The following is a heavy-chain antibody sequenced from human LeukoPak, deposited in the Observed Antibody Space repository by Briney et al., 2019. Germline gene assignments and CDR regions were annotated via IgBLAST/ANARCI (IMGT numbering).Heavy chain of an antibody. CDR1: GFSFRNVW. CDR2: IKSKTDGGTT. V-gene: IGHV3-15*01. J-gene: IGHJ3*02. D-gene: IGHD2-21*02. CDR3: TTVWNCGGDCSDAFDI. Sequence: PGGSLRLSCAASGFSFRNVWMSWVRQAPGKGLEWVGRIKSKTDGGTTDYAAPVKGRFTISRDDSKNTLYLQMNSLKTEDTAVYYCTTVWNCGGDCSDAFDIWGQGTMVTVSS.